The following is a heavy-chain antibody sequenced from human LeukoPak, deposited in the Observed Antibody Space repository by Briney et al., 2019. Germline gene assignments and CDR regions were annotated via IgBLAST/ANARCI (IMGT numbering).Heavy chain of an antibody. V-gene: IGHV4-34*01. CDR2: INHGGST. Sequence: SETLSLTCAVYGGSFSGYYWSWIRQPPGKGLEWIGEINHGGSTNYNPSLKRRVTISVDTSKNQFSRKLSSVTAADTAVYYCARGPSYDFWSGYNKYNWFDPWGQGTLVTVSS. D-gene: IGHD3-3*01. J-gene: IGHJ5*02. CDR3: ARGPSYDFWSGYNKYNWFDP. CDR1: GGSFSGYY.